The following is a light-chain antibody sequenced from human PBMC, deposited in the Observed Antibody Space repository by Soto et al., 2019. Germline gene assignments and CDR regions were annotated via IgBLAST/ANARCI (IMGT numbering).Light chain of an antibody. Sequence: DIQMTQSPSSLSASVGDRFTITCRASQGIGNYLAWYQQRPGKVPKLLIYAASTLQSGVPSRFSGSGSGPDFTLTISSLQPEDVATYYCQKYDHAPLTFGGGTKVDI. J-gene: IGKJ4*01. V-gene: IGKV1-27*01. CDR3: QKYDHAPLT. CDR2: AAS. CDR1: QGIGNY.